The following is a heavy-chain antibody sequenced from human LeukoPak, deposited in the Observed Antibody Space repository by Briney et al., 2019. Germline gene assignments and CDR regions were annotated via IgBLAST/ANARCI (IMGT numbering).Heavy chain of an antibody. Sequence: GESLKISCKGSGYSFTSYWIGWVRQMPGKGLEWMGIIYPGDSDTRYSPSFQGQVTISADKSVSTAYLQWSSLKASDTAMYYCARLAGTTEYYYYYYYMDVWGKGTTVTVSS. D-gene: IGHD1-7*01. CDR1: GYSFTSYW. J-gene: IGHJ6*03. CDR2: IYPGDSDT. CDR3: ARLAGTTEYYYYYYYMDV. V-gene: IGHV5-51*01.